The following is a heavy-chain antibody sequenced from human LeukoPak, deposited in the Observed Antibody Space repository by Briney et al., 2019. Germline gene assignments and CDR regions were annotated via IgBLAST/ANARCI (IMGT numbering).Heavy chain of an antibody. CDR3: ARERGGFGVVMKGAFDI. CDR1: GGSISSGGYY. Sequence: SETLSLTCTVSGGSISSGGYYWSWIRQHPGKGLEWIGYIYYSGSTYYNPSLKGRVTISVDTSKNQFSLKLSSVTAADTAVYYCARERGGFGVVMKGAFDIWGQGTMVTVSS. J-gene: IGHJ3*02. D-gene: IGHD3-3*01. V-gene: IGHV4-31*03. CDR2: IYYSGST.